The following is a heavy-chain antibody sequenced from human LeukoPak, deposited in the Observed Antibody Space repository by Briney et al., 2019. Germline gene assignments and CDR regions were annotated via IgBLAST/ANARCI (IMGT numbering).Heavy chain of an antibody. CDR1: GFTFSGYW. V-gene: IGHV3-74*03. J-gene: IGHJ5*01. CDR3: TRAGYSSGFDS. CDR2: INSDGYSI. D-gene: IGHD6-19*01. Sequence: PGGSLRLSCAASGFTFSGYWMHWVRQAAAKGLAWVSRINSDGYSITYADSVKGRFTISRDNAKNTLYLQMNSMIAEDTAVYFCTRAGYSSGFDSWGQGTLVTVSS.